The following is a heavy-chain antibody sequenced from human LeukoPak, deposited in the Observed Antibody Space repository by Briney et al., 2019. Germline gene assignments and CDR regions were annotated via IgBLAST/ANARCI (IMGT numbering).Heavy chain of an antibody. J-gene: IGHJ3*02. Sequence: GGSLRLSCAASGFTFSSYWMSWVRQAPGKGLEWVANIKQDGSEKYYVDSVKGRFTISRDNAKNSLYLQMNSLRAEDTALYYCARTDYYDSSGHDAFDIWGQGTMVTVSS. D-gene: IGHD3-22*01. CDR3: ARTDYYDSSGHDAFDI. CDR1: GFTFSSYW. CDR2: IKQDGSEK. V-gene: IGHV3-7*03.